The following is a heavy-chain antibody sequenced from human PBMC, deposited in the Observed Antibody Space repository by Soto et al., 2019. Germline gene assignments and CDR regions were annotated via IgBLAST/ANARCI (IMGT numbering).Heavy chain of an antibody. D-gene: IGHD2-15*01. V-gene: IGHV1-46*01. CDR3: AREENCSGGTCYAEYFHR. CDR2: VNPSGGST. J-gene: IGHJ1*01. CDR1: GYLFTAYS. Sequence: ASVKVSCKASGYLFTAYSMHWVRLAPGQGLEWMGVVNPSGGSTKYAQNFQGRVTMTRDTSTTTIYMELSSLRSDDTAIYYCAREENCSGGTCYAEYFHRWGQGTLVTSPQ.